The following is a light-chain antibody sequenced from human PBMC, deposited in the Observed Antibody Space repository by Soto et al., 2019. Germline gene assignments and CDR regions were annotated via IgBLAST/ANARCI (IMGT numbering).Light chain of an antibody. Sequence: QSVLTQPRSVSGSPGQSVTISCTGTSSDVGRYDYVSWYQQYPGEAPKLIIYDVTERPSGVPDRFSGSKSGSTASLTISGLRAEDEAAYSCCSFAGSYSYVFGRGTKLTVL. CDR3: CSFAGSYSYV. J-gene: IGLJ1*01. CDR2: DVT. V-gene: IGLV2-11*01. CDR1: SSDVGRYDY.